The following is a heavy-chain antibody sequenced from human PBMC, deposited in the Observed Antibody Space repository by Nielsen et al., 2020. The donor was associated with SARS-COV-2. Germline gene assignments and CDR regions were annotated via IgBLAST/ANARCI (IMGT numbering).Heavy chain of an antibody. Sequence: SETLSLTCTVSGGSIGDHYWSWIRQPAGKGLEWIGRFDSSGSGNYNPSLKSRVVMSVDMPKNQFSLKLNSVTAADTAVYYCARQYSNGWYDDWGQGILVTVFS. D-gene: IGHD6-19*01. CDR1: GGSIGDHY. CDR3: ARQYSNGWYDD. CDR2: FDSSGSG. J-gene: IGHJ4*02. V-gene: IGHV4-4*07.